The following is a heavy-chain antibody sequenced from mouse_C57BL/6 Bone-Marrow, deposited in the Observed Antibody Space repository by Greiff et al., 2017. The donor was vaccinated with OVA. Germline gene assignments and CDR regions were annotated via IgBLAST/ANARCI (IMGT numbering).Heavy chain of an antibody. CDR3: ARPLYGNYPWFAY. CDR2: ISSGSSTI. Sequence: EVQVVESGGGLVKPGGSLKLPCAASGFTFSDYGMHLVRQAPEKGLEWVAYISSGSSTIYYADTVKGRFTISRDNAKNTLFLQMTSLRSEDTAMYYCARPLYGNYPWFAYWGQGTLVTVSA. CDR1: GFTFSDYG. J-gene: IGHJ3*01. V-gene: IGHV5-17*01. D-gene: IGHD2-1*01.